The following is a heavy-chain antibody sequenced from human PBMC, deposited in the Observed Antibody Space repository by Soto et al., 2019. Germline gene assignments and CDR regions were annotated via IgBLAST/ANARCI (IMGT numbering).Heavy chain of an antibody. CDR3: AVDAQCSSNTCRGALDI. CDR1: GFTFSHVW. CDR2: IKRKSDGETT. D-gene: IGHD2-2*01. J-gene: IGHJ3*02. Sequence: EVQLVESGGDLVKPGGSLRLSCAASGFTFSHVWMTWVRQAPGKGLEWVGRIKRKSDGETTDYALPVKGRFTISRDDLKSTLYLQMSSLKIEDTDVYYCAVDAQCSSNTCRGALDIWGQGTMVGVS. V-gene: IGHV3-15*01.